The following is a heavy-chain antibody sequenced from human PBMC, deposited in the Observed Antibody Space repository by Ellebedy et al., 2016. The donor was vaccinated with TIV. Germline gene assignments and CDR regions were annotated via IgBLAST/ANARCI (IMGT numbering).Heavy chain of an antibody. Sequence: GESLKISCTDSGFTFSTYSMNWVRQAPGKGLEWVSYISGSGNTKYYPDSVKGRFTISRDNAKNSLYLQMNSRRADDTAVYYCARAWIPYGLDVWGHGTTVTVSS. CDR2: ISGSGNTK. CDR1: GFTFSTYS. D-gene: IGHD5-12*01. J-gene: IGHJ6*02. CDR3: ARAWIPYGLDV. V-gene: IGHV3-48*04.